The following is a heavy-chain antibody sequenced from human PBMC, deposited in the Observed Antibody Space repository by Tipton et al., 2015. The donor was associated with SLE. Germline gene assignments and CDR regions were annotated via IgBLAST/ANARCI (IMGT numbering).Heavy chain of an antibody. CDR2: IYPDSDT. V-gene: IGHV5-51*03. Sequence: QLVQSGAEVEKPGESLKISCKVSGYNFTNYWIAWVRQMPGKGLEWMGIIYPDSDTTYSPSLQGQVTISTDKSISTAYLQWSSLKASDTAMYYCARSSGWGPIDYWGQGTLVTVSS. CDR3: ARSSGWGPIDY. J-gene: IGHJ4*02. CDR1: GYNFTNYW. D-gene: IGHD6-19*01.